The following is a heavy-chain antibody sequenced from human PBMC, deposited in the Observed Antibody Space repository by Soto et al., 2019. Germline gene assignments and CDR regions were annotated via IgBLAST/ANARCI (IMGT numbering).Heavy chain of an antibody. Sequence: SVKVSCKASGGTFSSYAISWVRQAPGQGLEWMGGIIPIFGTANYAQKFQGRVTITADESTSTAYMELSSLRSEDTAVYYCARPSGIFGVVRSYYYYYGMDVWGQGTTVTVSS. V-gene: IGHV1-69*13. CDR1: GGTFSSYA. J-gene: IGHJ6*02. CDR2: IIPIFGTA. D-gene: IGHD3-3*01. CDR3: ARPSGIFGVVRSYYYYYGMDV.